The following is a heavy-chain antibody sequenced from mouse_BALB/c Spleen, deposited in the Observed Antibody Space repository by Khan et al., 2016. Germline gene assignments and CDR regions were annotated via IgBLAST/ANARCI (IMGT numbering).Heavy chain of an antibody. CDR3: SRTHER. CDR1: GYTFTSYT. V-gene: IGHV1-4*01. Sequence: VQLQESGAELARPGASVKMSCKASGYTFTSYTMHWVKQRPGQGLEWIGYITPSSGYTKYNQKFKDKATLTADKSSSTAYMPLSSLTSEYAAVYYWSRTHERWGQGTTLTVSS. CDR2: ITPSSGYT. J-gene: IGHJ2*01.